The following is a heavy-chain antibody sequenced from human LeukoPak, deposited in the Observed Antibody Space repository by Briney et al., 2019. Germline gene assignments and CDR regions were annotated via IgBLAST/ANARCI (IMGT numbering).Heavy chain of an antibody. D-gene: IGHD3-10*01. Sequence: GGSLRRSCAASGFIFSNAWMSWVRQAPGKGLECVGRIKSKSDGGTTEYAAPVKGRFSISRDDSKNTLYLQMNSLKTDDTAVYYCTFYTSGRFDIWGQGTMVTVSS. CDR2: IKSKSDGGTT. J-gene: IGHJ3*02. CDR3: TFYTSGRFDI. V-gene: IGHV3-15*01. CDR1: GFIFSNAW.